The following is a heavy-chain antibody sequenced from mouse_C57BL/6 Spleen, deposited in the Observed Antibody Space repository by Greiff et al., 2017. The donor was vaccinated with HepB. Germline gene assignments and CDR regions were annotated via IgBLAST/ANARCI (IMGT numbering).Heavy chain of an antibody. D-gene: IGHD1-1*01. Sequence: EVQLQQSGAELVRPGASVKLSCTASGFNIKNYYMHWVKQRPEQGLEWIGRIDPEDGDTEYAPKFPGKATMTADTSSNTAYLQLSSLTSEDTAVYYCTTGYYGSPFDYWGQGTTLTVSS. CDR2: IDPEDGDT. CDR1: GFNIKNYY. CDR3: TTGYYGSPFDY. V-gene: IGHV14-1*01. J-gene: IGHJ2*01.